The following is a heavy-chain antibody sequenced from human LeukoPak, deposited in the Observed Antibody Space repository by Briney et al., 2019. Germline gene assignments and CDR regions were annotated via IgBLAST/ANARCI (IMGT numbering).Heavy chain of an antibody. Sequence: GGSLRLSCTASGFTFSSYWMHWVRQAQGKGLVWVSRINSDGGSTSYADSVKGRFTISRDNAKNTLYLQMNSLRAEDTAVYYCARRIQGMAPYYFDYWGQGTLVTVSS. CDR3: ARRIQGMAPYYFDY. V-gene: IGHV3-74*01. D-gene: IGHD5-24*01. CDR2: INSDGGST. CDR1: GFTFSSYW. J-gene: IGHJ4*02.